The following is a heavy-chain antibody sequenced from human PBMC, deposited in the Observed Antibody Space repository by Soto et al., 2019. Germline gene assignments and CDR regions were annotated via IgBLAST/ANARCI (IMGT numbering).Heavy chain of an antibody. CDR1: GFTVSSNY. CDR2: IYSGGST. D-gene: IGHD2-15*01. CDR3: ARACSGGSCYADAFDI. V-gene: IGHV3-53*01. Sequence: SCAASGFTVSSNYMSWVRQAPGKGLEWVSVIYSGGSTYYADSVKGRFTISRDNSKNTLYLQMNSLRAEDTAVYYCARACSGGSCYADAFDIWGQGTMVTVSS. J-gene: IGHJ3*02.